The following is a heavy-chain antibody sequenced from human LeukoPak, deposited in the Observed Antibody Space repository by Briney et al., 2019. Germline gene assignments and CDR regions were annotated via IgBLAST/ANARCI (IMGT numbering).Heavy chain of an antibody. D-gene: IGHD1-26*01. CDR2: INHSGST. V-gene: IGHV4-34*01. Sequence: SSETLSLTCAVYGGSFSGYYWSWIRQPPGKGLEWIGEINHSGSTNYNPSLKSRVTISVDTSKNQFSLQLSSVTAADTAVYYCARDGVGATMGLDYWGQGTLVTVSS. CDR3: ARDGVGATMGLDY. CDR1: GGSFSGYY. J-gene: IGHJ4*02.